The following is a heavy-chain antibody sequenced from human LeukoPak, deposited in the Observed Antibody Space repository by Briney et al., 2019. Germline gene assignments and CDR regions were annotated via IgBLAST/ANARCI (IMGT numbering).Heavy chain of an antibody. CDR1: GGSISSSSYY. V-gene: IGHV4-39*07. CDR3: ARGRSSRWQPPRLDY. Sequence: SETLSLTCTVSGGSISSSSYYWGWIRQPPGKGLEWIGSIHYSGSTYYNPSLKSRVTISVDTSKNQFSLKLSSVTAADTAVYYCARGRSSRWQPPRLDYWGQGTLVTVSS. J-gene: IGHJ4*02. CDR2: IHYSGST. D-gene: IGHD6-13*01.